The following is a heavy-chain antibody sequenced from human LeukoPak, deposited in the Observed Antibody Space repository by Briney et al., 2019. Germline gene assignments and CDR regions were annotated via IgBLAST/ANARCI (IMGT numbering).Heavy chain of an antibody. D-gene: IGHD4-17*01. CDR1: GDSITRHS. Sequence: SETLSLTCTVPGDSITRHSRNWIRQTPGKALEWIGYIHYTGSTNTSPSLRSRVTISVDTSNSQFSLKLNSVTAADTAVYSCARSGDSPSFDSWGQGTLVTVSS. CDR3: ARSGDSPSFDS. CDR2: IHYTGST. V-gene: IGHV4-59*11. J-gene: IGHJ4*02.